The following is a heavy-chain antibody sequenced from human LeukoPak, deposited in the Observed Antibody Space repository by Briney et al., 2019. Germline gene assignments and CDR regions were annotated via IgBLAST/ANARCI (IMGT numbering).Heavy chain of an antibody. Sequence: ASVKVSCKASGYTFTSYGISWVRQAPGQGLEWMGWISAYNGNTNYAQKLQGRVTMTTDTSTSTAYMELRSLRSDDTAVYYCARDRWPDYYDSSGVDAFDIWGQGTMITVSS. CDR1: GYTFTSYG. D-gene: IGHD3-22*01. V-gene: IGHV1-18*01. J-gene: IGHJ3*02. CDR2: ISAYNGNT. CDR3: ARDRWPDYYDSSGVDAFDI.